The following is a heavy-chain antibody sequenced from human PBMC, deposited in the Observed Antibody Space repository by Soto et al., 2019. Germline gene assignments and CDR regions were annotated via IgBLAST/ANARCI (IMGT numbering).Heavy chain of an antibody. D-gene: IGHD3-9*01. V-gene: IGHV4-39*01. Sequence: SETLSLTCTVSGGSISSSSYYWGWIRQPPGKGLEWIGSIYYRGNTYYNPSLKTRVTISLDKSKSQFSLKLNSVTAAYSAVYFCARLEGLATISYYFDYWGQGTLVTVSS. CDR3: ARLEGLATISYYFDY. CDR1: GGSISSSSYY. CDR2: IYYRGNT. J-gene: IGHJ4*02.